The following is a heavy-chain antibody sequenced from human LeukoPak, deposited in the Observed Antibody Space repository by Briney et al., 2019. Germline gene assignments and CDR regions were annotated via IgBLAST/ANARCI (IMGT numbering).Heavy chain of an antibody. J-gene: IGHJ4*02. Sequence: GGSLRLSCTASGFSFSTYSMNWVRQAPGKGLDWVAVISYDGSNKYYADSVKGRFTISRDNSKNTLYLQMNSLRDEDTAIYYCARDGGGDYFDYWGQGTLVTVSS. V-gene: IGHV3-30*14. CDR2: ISYDGSNK. CDR1: GFSFSTYS. D-gene: IGHD3-16*01. CDR3: ARDGGGDYFDY.